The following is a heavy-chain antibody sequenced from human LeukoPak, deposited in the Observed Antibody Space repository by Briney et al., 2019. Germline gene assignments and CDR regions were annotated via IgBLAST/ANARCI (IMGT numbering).Heavy chain of an antibody. CDR1: GFTFSSYS. V-gene: IGHV3-74*01. Sequence: PGGSLRLSCATSGFTFSSYSMHWVRQAPGKGLVWVSRIRSDGSTTNYADFVKGRFTISRDNAKNTLYLQMTSLRAEDTAVYYCARVGGTSDFDYWGQGALVTVSS. D-gene: IGHD4-23*01. CDR2: IRSDGSTT. CDR3: ARVGGTSDFDY. J-gene: IGHJ4*02.